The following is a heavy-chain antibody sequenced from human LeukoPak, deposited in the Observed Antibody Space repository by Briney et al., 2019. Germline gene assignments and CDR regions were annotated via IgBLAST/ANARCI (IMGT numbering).Heavy chain of an antibody. CDR2: IYSGGST. J-gene: IGHJ6*02. V-gene: IGHV3-66*02. CDR3: ARGDYYHYGLDV. CDR1: GFTVSSNY. Sequence: GGSLRLSCVASGFTVSSNYMSWIRQAPGKGLEWVSVIYSGGSTYYADSVKGRFTISRDNSKNTLYLQMNSLRAEDTAVYYCARGDYYHYGLDVWGQGTTVTVSS.